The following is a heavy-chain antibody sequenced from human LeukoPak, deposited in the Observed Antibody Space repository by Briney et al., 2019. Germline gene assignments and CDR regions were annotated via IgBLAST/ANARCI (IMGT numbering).Heavy chain of an antibody. J-gene: IGHJ5*01. CDR3: AREKFDS. CDR1: GYAFSNFA. V-gene: IGHV3-30*14. Sequence: GGSLRLSRAVSGYAFSNFAMHWVRQAPGKGLEWVAVVSYEGTIKYYSDSAKGRFTISRDNSNSLISLQMNDLTTEDTAVYYCAREKFDSWGQRTLVTFSP. CDR2: VSYEGTIK.